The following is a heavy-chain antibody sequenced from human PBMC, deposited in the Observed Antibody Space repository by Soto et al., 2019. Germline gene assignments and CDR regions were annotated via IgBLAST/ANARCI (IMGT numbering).Heavy chain of an antibody. CDR3: ARDLSGYSDDSGSFSGTNGMDV. CDR2: ISYDGSNK. J-gene: IGHJ6*02. D-gene: IGHD3-22*01. CDR1: GFTFRSDV. V-gene: IGHV3-30*04. Sequence: QVRLVESGGGVVQPGRSLRLSCAASGFTFRSDVMHWVRQAPGKGLEWVAFISYDGSNKYYADSVKGRFTISRDNAKETLFLQMNSLRADDTAVYYCARDLSGYSDDSGSFSGTNGMDVWGQGTTVTVSS.